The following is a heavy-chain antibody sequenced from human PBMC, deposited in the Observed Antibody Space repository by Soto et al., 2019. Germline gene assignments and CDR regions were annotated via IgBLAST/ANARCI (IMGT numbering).Heavy chain of an antibody. Sequence: GESLKISCKGSGYSFTNYWIGWVRQMPGKGLEWMGIIYPGDSDTRYSPSFQGQVTISADKSISTAYLQWSSLKASDTAMYYCARRPYYYDSSGYPPPYYFDYWGQGTPVTVSS. CDR1: GYSFTNYW. CDR3: ARRPYYYDSSGYPPPYYFDY. V-gene: IGHV5-51*01. J-gene: IGHJ4*02. D-gene: IGHD3-22*01. CDR2: IYPGDSDT.